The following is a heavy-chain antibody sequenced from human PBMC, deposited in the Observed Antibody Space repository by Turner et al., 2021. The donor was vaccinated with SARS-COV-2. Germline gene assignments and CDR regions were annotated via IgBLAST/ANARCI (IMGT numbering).Heavy chain of an antibody. D-gene: IGHD5-18*01. CDR1: CGSISSSSYY. J-gene: IGHJ6*02. V-gene: IGHV4-39*01. CDR3: ARLMDTAMDYYGMDV. CDR2: IYYSGST. Sequence: QLQLQESRPGLVHPSETLSLTCPVSCGSISSSSYYWGWLRQPPGKGLEWIGNIYYSGSTYYNPSLKSRVTISVDTSKNQFSLKLSSVTAADTAVYYCARLMDTAMDYYGMDVWGQGTTVTVSS.